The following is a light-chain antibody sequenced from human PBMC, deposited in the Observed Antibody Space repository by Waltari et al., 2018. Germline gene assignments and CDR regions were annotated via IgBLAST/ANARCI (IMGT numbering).Light chain of an antibody. CDR3: QSYDSSLSGSI. CDR2: GNS. Sequence: QSGLTQPPSVSGAPGQRATISCTGSRSNIGAGSEVHWYQLLPVTAPQLLIYGNSNRPSGVPDRFSGSKSGTSASLAITGLQAEDEADYYCQSYDSSLSGSIFGGGTKLTVL. CDR1: RSNIGAGSE. J-gene: IGLJ2*01. V-gene: IGLV1-40*01.